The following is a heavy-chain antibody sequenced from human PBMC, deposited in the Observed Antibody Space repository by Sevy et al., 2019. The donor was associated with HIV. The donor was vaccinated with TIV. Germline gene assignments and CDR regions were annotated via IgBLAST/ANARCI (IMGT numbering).Heavy chain of an antibody. CDR1: GFTFSSYA. Sequence: GGSLRLSCAASGFTFSSYAMSWVRQAPGKGLEWVSAISGSGGSTYYEDSVKGRSTISRDNSKNTLYLQMNSLRAEDMAVYYCAKGIPTYYYDSSGYYYPPSDAFDIWGQGTMVTVSS. J-gene: IGHJ3*02. CDR2: ISGSGGST. V-gene: IGHV3-23*01. CDR3: AKGIPTYYYDSSGYYYPPSDAFDI. D-gene: IGHD3-22*01.